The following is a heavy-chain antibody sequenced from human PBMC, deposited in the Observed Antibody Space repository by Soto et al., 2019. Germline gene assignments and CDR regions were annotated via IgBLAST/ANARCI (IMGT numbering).Heavy chain of an antibody. V-gene: IGHV1-18*01. Sequence: ASVKVSCKASGYTFTSYGISWVRQAPGQGLEWMGWISAYNGNTKYAQNLQGRVTMTTDTSTSTAYMELRSLRSDDTAVYYCAIHAAIGMNDYWGQGTLVTVS. D-gene: IGHD1-20*01. J-gene: IGHJ4*02. CDR1: GYTFTSYG. CDR2: ISAYNGNT. CDR3: AIHAAIGMNDY.